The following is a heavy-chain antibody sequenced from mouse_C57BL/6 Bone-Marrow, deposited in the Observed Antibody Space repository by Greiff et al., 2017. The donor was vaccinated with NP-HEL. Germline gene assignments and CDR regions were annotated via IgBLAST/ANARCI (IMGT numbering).Heavy chain of an antibody. V-gene: IGHV2-5*01. CDR3: AKTPSSYYWYFDV. CDR2: IWRGGST. J-gene: IGHJ1*03. Sequence: QVQLKESGPGLVQPSQSLSITCTVSGFSLTSYGVHWVRQSPGKGLEWLGVIWRGGSTDYNAAFMSRLSITKDNSKSQVFFKMNSLQADDTAIYYCAKTPSSYYWYFDVWGTGTTVTVSS. CDR1: GFSLTSYG. D-gene: IGHD1-1*01.